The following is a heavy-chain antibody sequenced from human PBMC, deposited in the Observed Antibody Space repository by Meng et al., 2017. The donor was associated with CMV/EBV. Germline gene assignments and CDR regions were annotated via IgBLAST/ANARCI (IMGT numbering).Heavy chain of an antibody. CDR1: GFTFSDYS. CDR2: ISSSSTYI. D-gene: IGHD5-24*01. Sequence: ASGFTFSDYSMDWVRQAPGKGLEWVSSISSSSTYIYYADSVKGRFTISRDNAKDSLSLQMSSLRAEDTAMYYCARTNGYLPSYFDYWGQGTLVTVSS. CDR3: ARTNGYLPSYFDY. V-gene: IGHV3-21*01. J-gene: IGHJ4*02.